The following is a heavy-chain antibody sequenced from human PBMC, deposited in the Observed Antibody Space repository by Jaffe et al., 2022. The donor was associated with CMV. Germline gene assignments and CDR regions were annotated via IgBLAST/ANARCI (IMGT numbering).Heavy chain of an antibody. CDR2: INHSGST. D-gene: IGHD2-2*01. CDR1: GGSFSGYY. Sequence: QVQLQQWGAGLLKPSETLSLTCAVYGGSFSGYYWSWIRQPPGKGLEWIGEINHSGSTNYNPSLKSRVTISVDTSKNQFSLKLSSVTAADTAVYYCARGGIVVVPAAMDPYYYGMDVWGQGTTVTVSS. CDR3: ARGGIVVVPAAMDPYYYGMDV. J-gene: IGHJ6*02. V-gene: IGHV4-34*01.